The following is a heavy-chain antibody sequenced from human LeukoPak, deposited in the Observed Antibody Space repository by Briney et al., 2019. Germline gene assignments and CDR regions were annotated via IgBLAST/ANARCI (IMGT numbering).Heavy chain of an antibody. CDR3: ARDTGYDFWSGYYPVDY. CDR1: GFTFSSYE. J-gene: IGHJ4*02. V-gene: IGHV3-20*04. D-gene: IGHD3-3*01. CDR2: INWNGGST. Sequence: GGSLRLSCAASGFTFSSYEMNWARQAPGKGLEWVSGINWNGGSTGYADSVKGRFTISRDNAKNSLYLQMNSLRAEDTALYYCARDTGYDFWSGYYPVDYWGQGTLVTVSS.